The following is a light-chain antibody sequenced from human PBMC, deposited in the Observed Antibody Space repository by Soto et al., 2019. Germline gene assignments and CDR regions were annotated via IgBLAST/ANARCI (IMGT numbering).Light chain of an antibody. Sequence: EIQMTEYPSTLSAAVGDRVTITCRASQSVGYWLAWYQQKPGKAPTFLVYDASNLHSGVPARFSGSGSGSEFTLTISSLQPEHFATYYCQQVNSYPWTFGQGTKVDIK. V-gene: IGKV1-5*01. J-gene: IGKJ1*01. CDR1: QSVGYW. CDR2: DAS. CDR3: QQVNSYPWT.